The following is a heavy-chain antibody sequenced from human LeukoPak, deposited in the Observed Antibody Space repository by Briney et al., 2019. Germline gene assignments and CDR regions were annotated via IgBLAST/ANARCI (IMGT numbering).Heavy chain of an antibody. J-gene: IGHJ5*02. CDR1: GGSFSGYY. CDR3: ARATRNYDFWSAEGRSWFDP. Sequence: PSETLSLTCAVYGGSFSGYYWTWIRQPPGRGLEWIGDINHSGSTNYNPSLKSRVTISGDMSKNQFSLNLTSVNAADTAVYYCARATRNYDFWSAEGRSWFDPWGQGSLVTVSS. D-gene: IGHD3-3*01. V-gene: IGHV4-34*01. CDR2: INHSGST.